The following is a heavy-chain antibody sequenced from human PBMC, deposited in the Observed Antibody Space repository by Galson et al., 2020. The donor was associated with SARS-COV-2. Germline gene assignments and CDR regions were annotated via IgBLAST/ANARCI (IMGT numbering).Heavy chain of an antibody. CDR1: GYTFTSYA. D-gene: IGHD3-3*01. V-gene: IGHV1-3*01. Sequence: ASVKVSCKASGYTFTSYAMHWVRQDPGQRLEWMGWINAGNGNTKYSQKFQGRVTITRDTSASTAYMELSSLRSEDTAVYYCARASVVRFFGVVIIPDYSDAFDIWGQGAMVTVSS. CDR3: ARASVVRFFGVVIIPDYSDAFDI. CDR2: INAGNGNT. J-gene: IGHJ3*02.